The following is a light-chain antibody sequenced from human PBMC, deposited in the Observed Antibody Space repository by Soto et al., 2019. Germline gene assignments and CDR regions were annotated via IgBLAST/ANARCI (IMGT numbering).Light chain of an antibody. Sequence: EIVMTQFPATLSVSPGERATISCRARKSVSSDLAWYHQKPGQAPRLLIYGASTRATGIPARFSGSGSGTEFTLTINSLQSEDFAVYYCQQYSNWPRTFGEGTKVDIK. J-gene: IGKJ1*01. CDR1: KSVSSD. V-gene: IGKV3-15*01. CDR2: GAS. CDR3: QQYSNWPRT.